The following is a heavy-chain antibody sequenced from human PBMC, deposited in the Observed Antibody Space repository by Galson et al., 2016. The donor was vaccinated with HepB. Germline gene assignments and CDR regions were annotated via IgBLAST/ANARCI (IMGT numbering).Heavy chain of an antibody. CDR1: GFSLSTSGVG. Sequence: PALVKPTQTLTLTCTFSGFSLSTSGVGVGWIRQPPGKALEWLALIYWDDDKRYSPSLKSRLTITKDTSKNQVVLTMTNMDPVDTATYYCAHSGYDFWSGYSDAFDIWGQGTMVTVSS. CDR2: IYWDDDK. V-gene: IGHV2-5*02. J-gene: IGHJ3*02. D-gene: IGHD3-3*01. CDR3: AHSGYDFWSGYSDAFDI.